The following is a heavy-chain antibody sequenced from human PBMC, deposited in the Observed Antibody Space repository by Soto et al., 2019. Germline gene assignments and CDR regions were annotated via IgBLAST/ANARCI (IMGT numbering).Heavy chain of an antibody. J-gene: IGHJ6*01. CDR3: ATVERGSYCMDV. Sequence: SETLSLTGAASGGCSSSGGYSWSWIRQPQGKGLEWIGYIYHSGSTYYNPSLKSRVTISVDRSRNQFSLKLSSVTAADTAVYYCATVERGSYCMDVWGRESTVAASS. CDR1: GGCSSSGGYS. D-gene: IGHD1-1*01. CDR2: IYHSGST. V-gene: IGHV4-30-2*01.